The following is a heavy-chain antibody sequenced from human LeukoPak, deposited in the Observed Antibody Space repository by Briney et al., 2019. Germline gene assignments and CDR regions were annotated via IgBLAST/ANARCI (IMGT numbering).Heavy chain of an antibody. J-gene: IGHJ4*02. CDR2: IIETGASP. CDR1: GSSFSLYA. D-gene: IGHD6-19*01. Sequence: GGSLGLSCAASGSSFSLYAMNWVRQAPGKGLEWVSTIIETGASPYYADSVRGRFTVSRDSSKNMFYLQMNSLRAEDTAIYYCARRGAGSGGLDYWGQGTLVTVSS. CDR3: ARRGAGSGGLDY. V-gene: IGHV3-23*01.